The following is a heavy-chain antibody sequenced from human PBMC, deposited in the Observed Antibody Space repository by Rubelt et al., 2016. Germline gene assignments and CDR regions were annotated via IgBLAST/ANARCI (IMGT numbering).Heavy chain of an antibody. CDR1: GGSITSNNW. J-gene: IGHJ4*02. Sequence: QVQLQESGPGLVKPSGTLSLTCAVSGGSITSNNWWSWVRQSPGKGLEWIGEISHSGSTNYNPSLKSRVAISVDTSKNQFSRKRGSVTAADTAVYYCARGRNPDYWGQGTLVTVSS. CDR2: ISHSGST. D-gene: IGHD1-14*01. CDR3: ARGRNPDY. V-gene: IGHV4-4*02.